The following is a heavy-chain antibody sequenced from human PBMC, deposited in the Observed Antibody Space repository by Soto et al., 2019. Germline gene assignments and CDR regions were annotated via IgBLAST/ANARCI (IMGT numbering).Heavy chain of an antibody. V-gene: IGHV4-61*05. D-gene: IGHD6-13*01. Sequence: PSETLSLTCIVSAGSISSTTYYWGWIRQPPGKGLEWIGYIYYSGSTNYNPSLKSRVTISVDTSKNQFSLKLSSVTAADTAVYYCARRYSSAFDIWGQGTMVTVSS. CDR3: ARRYSSAFDI. CDR1: AGSISSTTYY. CDR2: IYYSGST. J-gene: IGHJ3*02.